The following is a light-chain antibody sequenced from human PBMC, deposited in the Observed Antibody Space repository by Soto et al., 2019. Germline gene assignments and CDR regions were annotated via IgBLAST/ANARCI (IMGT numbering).Light chain of an antibody. J-gene: IGLJ3*02. Sequence: QSALTQPASVSGSPGQSITISCTGTSSDVGGYNYVSWYQQHPGKAPKLMIYEVSNRPSGVSNRFSGSKSGNTASLTISGLQAEDEADYYCSSYTSGSTGVFVGGTKVTVL. CDR1: SSDVGGYNY. CDR3: SSYTSGSTGV. CDR2: EVS. V-gene: IGLV2-14*01.